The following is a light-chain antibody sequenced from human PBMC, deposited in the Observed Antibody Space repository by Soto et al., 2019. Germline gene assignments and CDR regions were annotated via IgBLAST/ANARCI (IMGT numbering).Light chain of an antibody. Sequence: QSALTQPASVSGSPGQSIAISCTGTSSDVGAYNYVSWYQQHPGKAPKLIIFDVSNRPSGVSNRFSGSKSGNTASLTISGLQAEDEADYYCGSHTSSNTRVFGGGTKLTVL. J-gene: IGLJ2*01. CDR3: GSHTSSNTRV. CDR2: DVS. CDR1: SSDVGAYNY. V-gene: IGLV2-14*01.